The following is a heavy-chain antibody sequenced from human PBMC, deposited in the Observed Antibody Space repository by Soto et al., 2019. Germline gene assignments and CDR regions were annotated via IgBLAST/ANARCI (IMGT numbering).Heavy chain of an antibody. J-gene: IGHJ3*02. D-gene: IGHD4-17*01. CDR1: GYTFTSYG. Sequence: QVQLVQSGAEVKKPGASVKVSCKASGYTFTSYGISWVRQAPGQGLEWMGWISAYNGNTNYAQKLQGRVTMTTDTSTSKAYMELRSLRSDDTAVYYCARFPPTMPTVTTLGAQAFDIWGQGTMVTVSS. CDR3: ARFPPTMPTVTTLGAQAFDI. V-gene: IGHV1-18*01. CDR2: ISAYNGNT.